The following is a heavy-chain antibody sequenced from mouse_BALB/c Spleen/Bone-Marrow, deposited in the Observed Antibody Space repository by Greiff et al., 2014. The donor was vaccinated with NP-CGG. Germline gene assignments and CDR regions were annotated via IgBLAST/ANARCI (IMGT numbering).Heavy chain of an antibody. CDR2: INPKNGGT. CDR3: ARDWYYYGSSSSWFAH. V-gene: IGHV1-18*01. D-gene: IGHD1-1*02. CDR1: GYTFTEYT. J-gene: IGHJ3*01. Sequence: VQLKESGPELVKPGASVKISCKPSGYTFTEYTIHWVKQSHGKSLEWIGGINPKNGGTTYKQKFKGKATLTVDKSSSTAYMEPRNPTSEDSAVYYCARDWYYYGSSSSWFAHWGQGTLVTVSA.